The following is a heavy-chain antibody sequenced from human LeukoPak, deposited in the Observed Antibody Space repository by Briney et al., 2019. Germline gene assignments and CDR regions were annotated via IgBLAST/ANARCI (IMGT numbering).Heavy chain of an antibody. V-gene: IGHV4-39*07. CDR1: GVSISSSSYY. J-gene: IGHJ5*02. Sequence: SETLSLTCTVSGVSISSSSYYWGWIRQPPGKGLEWIGSIYYSGSTYYHPSLKSRVTISVDTSKNQFSLKLSSVTAADTAVYYCASCIAVAGSNWFDPWGQGTLVTVSS. CDR2: IYYSGST. D-gene: IGHD6-19*01. CDR3: ASCIAVAGSNWFDP.